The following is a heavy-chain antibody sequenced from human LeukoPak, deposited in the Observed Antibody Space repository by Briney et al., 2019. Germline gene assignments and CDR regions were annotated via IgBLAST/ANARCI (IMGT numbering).Heavy chain of an antibody. J-gene: IGHJ4*02. Sequence: PGGSLRLSCAASGFTVSSNYMSWARQAPGKGLEWVSVIYSGGNTYYTDSVKGRFTISRDNSKNTLHLQMNSLRADDTAVYYCARGRGSFPFDYWGQGTLVTVSS. D-gene: IGHD1-26*01. V-gene: IGHV3-53*01. CDR2: IYSGGNT. CDR1: GFTVSSNY. CDR3: ARGRGSFPFDY.